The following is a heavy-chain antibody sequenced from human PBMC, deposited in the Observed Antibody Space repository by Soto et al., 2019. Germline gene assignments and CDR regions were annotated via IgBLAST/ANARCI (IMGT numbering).Heavy chain of an antibody. J-gene: IGHJ6*02. Sequence: QVQLVESGGGLVKPGGSLRLSCAASGFTFSDYYMSWIRQAPGKGLEWVSYISSSGSTIYYADSVKGRFTISRDNAKNSLYLQMNSLRAEDTAVYYCARERLKLRGAGYYYYYGMDVWGQGTTVTVSS. CDR2: ISSSGSTI. CDR3: ARERLKLRGAGYYYYYGMDV. D-gene: IGHD1-7*01. CDR1: GFTFSDYY. V-gene: IGHV3-11*01.